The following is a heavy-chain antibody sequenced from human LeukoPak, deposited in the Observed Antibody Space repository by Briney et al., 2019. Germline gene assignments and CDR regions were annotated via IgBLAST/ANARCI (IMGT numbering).Heavy chain of an antibody. CDR3: ARQQDIVVVVAAGNGWYFDY. CDR1: GGSISSSSYY. J-gene: IGHJ4*02. D-gene: IGHD2-15*01. V-gene: IGHV4-39*07. Sequence: SETLSLTCTVSGGSISSSSYYWGWIRQPPGKGLEWIGSIYYSGSTYYNPSLKSRVTISVDTSKNQFSLKLSSVTAADTAVYYCARQQDIVVVVAAGNGWYFDYWGQGTLVTVSS. CDR2: IYYSGST.